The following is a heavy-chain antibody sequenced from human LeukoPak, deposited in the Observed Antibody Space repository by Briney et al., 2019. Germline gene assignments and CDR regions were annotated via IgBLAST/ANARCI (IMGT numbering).Heavy chain of an antibody. CDR1: GGSFSGYY. CDR2: INHSGST. Sequence: SETLSLTCAVYGGSFSGYYWSWIRQPPGKGLEWIGEINHSGSTNYNPSLKNRVTISVDTSKNQFSLKLSSVTAADTAVYYCARGVHSSSWYYVVYFDYWGQGTLVTVSS. CDR3: ARGVHSSSWYYVVYFDY. V-gene: IGHV4-34*01. D-gene: IGHD6-13*01. J-gene: IGHJ4*02.